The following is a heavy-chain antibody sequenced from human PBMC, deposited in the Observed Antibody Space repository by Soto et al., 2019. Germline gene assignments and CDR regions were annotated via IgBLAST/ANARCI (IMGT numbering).Heavy chain of an antibody. CDR2: IYYSGST. Sequence: QVQLQESGPGLVKPSQTLSLTCTVSGGFISSGGYYWSWIRQHPGKGLEWIGYIYYSGSTYYNPSLKSRVTISVDTSKNQFSLKLSSVTAADTAVYYCARDDGGSSWYGGLDYWGQGTLVTVSS. D-gene: IGHD6-13*01. J-gene: IGHJ4*02. CDR3: ARDDGGSSWYGGLDY. V-gene: IGHV4-31*03. CDR1: GGFISSGGYY.